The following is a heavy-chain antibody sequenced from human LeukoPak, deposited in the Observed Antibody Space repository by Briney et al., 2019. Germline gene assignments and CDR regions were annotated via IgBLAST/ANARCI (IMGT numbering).Heavy chain of an antibody. D-gene: IGHD3-22*01. CDR3: ASLRRRSSGYKKDYYYMDV. V-gene: IGHV4-34*01. CDR1: GGSFSGYY. Sequence: SETLSLTCAVYGGSFSGYYWSWIRQPPGKGLEWIGEINHSGSTNYNPSLKSRVTISVDTSKNQFSLKLSSVTAADTAVYYCASLRRRSSGYKKDYYYMDVWGKGTTVTVPS. J-gene: IGHJ6*03. CDR2: INHSGST.